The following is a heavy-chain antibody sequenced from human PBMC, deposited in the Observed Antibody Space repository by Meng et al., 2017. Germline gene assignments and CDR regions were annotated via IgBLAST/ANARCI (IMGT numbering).Heavy chain of an antibody. CDR3: ARVVGDCASCYKGWFDP. D-gene: IGHD2-2*02. Sequence: QVQLQESGPRLVRPSQTLSLTCTFSGPSISSAVFWIWIRQPPGKDLEWIGYISYSGATHYNPSLKSRLTISVDTAKNQFSLSLSSVTAADTAVYYCARVVGDCASCYKGWFDPWGQGTLVTVSS. J-gene: IGHJ5*02. V-gene: IGHV4-30-4*01. CDR1: GPSISSAVF. CDR2: ISYSGAT.